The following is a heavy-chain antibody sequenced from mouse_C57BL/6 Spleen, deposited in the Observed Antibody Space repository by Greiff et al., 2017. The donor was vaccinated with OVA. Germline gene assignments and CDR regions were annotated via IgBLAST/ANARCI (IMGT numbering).Heavy chain of an antibody. CDR3: TRIAKGDIYYDYARSFDY. CDR2: IWWDDDK. V-gene: IGHV8-8*01. CDR1: GFSLSTFGMG. Sequence: QVTLKVSGPGILQPSQTLSLTCSFSGFSLSTFGMGVGWIRQPSGKGLAWLAHIWWDDDKYYNPALKSRLTISKDTAKNQVFLKIANVDTADTATYYCTRIAKGDIYYDYARSFDYWGQGTTLTVSS. D-gene: IGHD2-4*01. J-gene: IGHJ2*01.